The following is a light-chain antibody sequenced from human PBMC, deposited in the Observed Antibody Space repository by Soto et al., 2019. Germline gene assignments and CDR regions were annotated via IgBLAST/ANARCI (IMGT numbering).Light chain of an antibody. J-gene: IGLJ3*02. Sequence: QSALTQPPSSSGSLGQSVTISCTGTSSDVGGYNYVSWYQQHPGKAPKLTIYEVSERPSGVPDRFSGSKSGNTASLTVSGLQAEDEADYYCSSYAGNIRVFGGGTKLTVL. CDR3: SSYAGNIRV. CDR1: SSDVGGYNY. V-gene: IGLV2-8*01. CDR2: EVS.